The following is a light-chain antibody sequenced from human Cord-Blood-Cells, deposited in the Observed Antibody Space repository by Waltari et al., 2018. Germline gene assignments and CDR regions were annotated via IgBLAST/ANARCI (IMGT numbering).Light chain of an antibody. Sequence: DIVMTQSPLPLPVTPGEPASISCRSSQSLLHSNGYNYLDWYLQKSGQSPKLLIYLGSNRASGVPDRFSGSGSGTDFTLKISRVETEDVGVYYCMQALQTWTFGQGTKVEIK. V-gene: IGKV2-28*01. J-gene: IGKJ1*01. CDR3: MQALQTWT. CDR1: QSLLHSNGYNY. CDR2: LGS.